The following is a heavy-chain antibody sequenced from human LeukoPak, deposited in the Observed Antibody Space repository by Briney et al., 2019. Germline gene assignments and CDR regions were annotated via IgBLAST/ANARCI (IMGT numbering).Heavy chain of an antibody. Sequence: ASVKVSCKASGYTFTGYYMHWVRQAPGQGLEWMGWINPNSGGTNYAQKFQGRVTMTRDTSISTAYMELSRLRSDDTAVYYCARPQRITGSYYFDYSGQGTLVTVSS. CDR2: INPNSGGT. CDR3: ARPQRITGSYYFDY. D-gene: IGHD1-20*01. V-gene: IGHV1-2*02. CDR1: GYTFTGYY. J-gene: IGHJ4*02.